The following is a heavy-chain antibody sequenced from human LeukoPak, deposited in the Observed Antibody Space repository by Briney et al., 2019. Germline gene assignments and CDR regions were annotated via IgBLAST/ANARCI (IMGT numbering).Heavy chain of an antibody. CDR1: GFTFSSYS. Sequence: PEGSLRLSCAASGFTFSSYSMNWVRQAPGKGLEWVSSISSSSSYIYYADSVKGRFTISRDNAKNSLYLQMNSLRAEDTAVYYCARDKIRYSSGHDAFDIWGQGTMVTVSS. D-gene: IGHD6-19*01. CDR2: ISSSSSYI. J-gene: IGHJ3*02. CDR3: ARDKIRYSSGHDAFDI. V-gene: IGHV3-21*01.